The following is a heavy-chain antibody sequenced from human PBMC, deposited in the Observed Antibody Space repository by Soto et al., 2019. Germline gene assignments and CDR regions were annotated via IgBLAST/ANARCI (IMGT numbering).Heavy chain of an antibody. D-gene: IGHD6-13*01. CDR2: IFPGDSDT. Sequence: ESLKISCKASGYSFTTNWIAWVRQKPGKGLEWMGSIFPGDSDTRYSPSFHGQVTISADESISTAYLQWGSLKASDSAMYYCARLIGSSSWFDSWGQGALVTVSS. J-gene: IGHJ5*01. CDR1: GYSFTTNW. CDR3: ARLIGSSSWFDS. V-gene: IGHV5-51*01.